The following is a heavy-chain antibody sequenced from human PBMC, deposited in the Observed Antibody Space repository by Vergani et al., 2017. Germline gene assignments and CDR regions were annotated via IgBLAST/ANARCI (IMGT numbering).Heavy chain of an antibody. V-gene: IGHV4-59*13. CDR1: GGSFNTYY. Sequence: QVQLEESGPGLVKPSETLSLTCTVSGGSFNTYYWSWIRQSPGKGLEWIGYIYSTGSTNYNPSLNSRVTMSVDTSKNQFSLKLRSVTAADTAVYFCARVERSGWSRGDAFDIWGQGTMVTVSS. D-gene: IGHD6-19*01. CDR2: IYSTGST. J-gene: IGHJ3*02. CDR3: ARVERSGWSRGDAFDI.